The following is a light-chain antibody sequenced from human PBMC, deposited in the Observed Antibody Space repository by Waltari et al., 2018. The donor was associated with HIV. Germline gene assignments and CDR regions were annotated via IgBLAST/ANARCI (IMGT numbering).Light chain of an antibody. CDR1: SSDVGAYKY. Sequence: QSALTQPPSASGAPGQSVTISCTGTSSDVGAYKYVSWYQQYPGRAPKLLIYEVTKRPSGVPDRFSGSKSDNTASLTVSGLQAADEADYYCQSADSSGTYVFGTGTKVTVL. V-gene: IGLV2-8*01. CDR3: QSADSSGTYV. CDR2: EVT. J-gene: IGLJ1*01.